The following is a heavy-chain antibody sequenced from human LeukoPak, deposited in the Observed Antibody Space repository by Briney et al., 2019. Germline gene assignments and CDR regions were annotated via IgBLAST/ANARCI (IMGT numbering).Heavy chain of an antibody. CDR3: ARGGGRAYHERRFLDY. D-gene: IGHD1-26*01. J-gene: IGHJ4*02. CDR1: GYTFIAYL. CDR2: IDPSDGIT. Sequence: GASVKVSCTASGYTFIAYLMHWVRQAPGQGPEWMAIIDPSDGITTYAQKFQGRVTMTRDTSTSTVYMELSSLTSEDTAVYYCARGGGRAYHERRFLDYWGQGTLVTVSS. V-gene: IGHV1-46*01.